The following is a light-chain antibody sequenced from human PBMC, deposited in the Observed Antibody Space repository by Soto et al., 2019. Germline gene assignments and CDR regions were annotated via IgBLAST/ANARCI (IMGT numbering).Light chain of an antibody. CDR1: NSDVGAYDY. Sequence: QSALTQPASVSGSPGQSITISCTGTNSDVGAYDYVSWYQQHPGKAPKLMIYEVSNRPSGVSNRFSGSKSGNTASLTISGLQAEDEADYYCTSYTSSSPVVFGGGTKLTVL. CDR2: EVS. V-gene: IGLV2-14*01. CDR3: TSYTSSSPVV. J-gene: IGLJ2*01.